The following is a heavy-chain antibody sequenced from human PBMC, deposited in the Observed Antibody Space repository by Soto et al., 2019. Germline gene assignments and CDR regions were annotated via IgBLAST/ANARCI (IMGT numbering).Heavy chain of an antibody. D-gene: IGHD2-15*01. Sequence: QITLKESGPTLVKPTQTLTLTCTFSGFSLSTSGVGVAWIRQPPGKALEWLALIYWDDDTRYRPSLESRLTITKDPSKIQVVLTMTNMDSVDTATYYCAYLPCSGGSCYWFSFSGMDVWGQGTTVTVSS. CDR2: IYWDDDT. V-gene: IGHV2-5*02. CDR3: AYLPCSGGSCYWFSFSGMDV. J-gene: IGHJ6*02. CDR1: GFSLSTSGVG.